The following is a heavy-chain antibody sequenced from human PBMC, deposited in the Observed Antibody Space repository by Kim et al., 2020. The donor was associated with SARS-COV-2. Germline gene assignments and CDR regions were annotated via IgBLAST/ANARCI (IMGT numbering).Heavy chain of an antibody. CDR1: GGSISSSSYY. Sequence: SETLSLTCTVSGGSISSSSYYWGWIRQPPGKGLEWIGSIYYSGSTYYNPSLKSRVTISVDTSKNQFSLKLSSVTAADTAVYYCARVGTTVTRLGYYGMDVWGQGTTVTVSS. J-gene: IGHJ6*02. CDR3: ARVGTTVTRLGYYGMDV. CDR2: IYYSGST. V-gene: IGHV4-39*07. D-gene: IGHD4-17*01.